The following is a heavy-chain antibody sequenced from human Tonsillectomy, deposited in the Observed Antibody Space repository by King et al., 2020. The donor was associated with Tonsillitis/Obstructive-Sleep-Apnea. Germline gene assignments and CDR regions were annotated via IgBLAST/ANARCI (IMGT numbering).Heavy chain of an antibody. CDR3: ARIRLVVVPAATYYFDY. D-gene: IGHD2-2*01. V-gene: IGHV2-26*01. Sequence: TLKESGPVLVKPTETLTLTCTVSGFSLSNARMGVSWIRQPPGKALEWLAHIFSNDEKSYSTSLKSRLTISKDTSRSQVVLTMTNMDPVDTATYYCARIRLVVVPAATYYFDYWGQGTLVTVSS. CDR1: GFSLSNARMG. J-gene: IGHJ4*02. CDR2: IFSNDEK.